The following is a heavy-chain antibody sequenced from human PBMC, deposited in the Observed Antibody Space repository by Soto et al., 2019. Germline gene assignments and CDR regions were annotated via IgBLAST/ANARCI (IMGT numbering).Heavy chain of an antibody. D-gene: IGHD3-10*01. Sequence: QVQLVESGGGVVQPGRSLRLSCAASGFIFSGYGMHWVRQAPGKGLEWVAVIWYDESNKYYADSVKGRFTISRDNSKNTVLLQTSSLRDEDTGVYYCARDRGLGSSYFAMDVWGQGTTVTVSS. V-gene: IGHV3-33*01. J-gene: IGHJ6*02. CDR1: GFIFSGYG. CDR3: ARDRGLGSSYFAMDV. CDR2: IWYDESNK.